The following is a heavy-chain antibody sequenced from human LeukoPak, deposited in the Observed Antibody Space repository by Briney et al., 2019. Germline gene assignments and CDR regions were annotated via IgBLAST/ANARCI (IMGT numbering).Heavy chain of an antibody. V-gene: IGHV3-66*01. CDR2: IYTGGST. Sequence: GGSLRLSCAASGFAVSSNYMTWIRQAPGKGLEWVSVIYTGGSTYYAASVKGRFTISRDNSKNTLYPKMNSLRAADTAVYYCATDGDQSYYDSSGPYWGQGTLVTVSS. D-gene: IGHD3-22*01. CDR3: ATDGDQSYYDSSGPY. CDR1: GFAVSSNY. J-gene: IGHJ4*02.